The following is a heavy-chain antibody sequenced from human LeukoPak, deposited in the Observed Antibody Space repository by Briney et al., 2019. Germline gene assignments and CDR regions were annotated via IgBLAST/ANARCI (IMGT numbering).Heavy chain of an antibody. J-gene: IGHJ4*02. CDR3: TTIRPGY. D-gene: IGHD5-12*01. V-gene: IGHV3-74*01. CDR2: IKDGGTTT. CDR1: VFTFSGYW. Sequence: GGSLRLSCAASVFTFSGYWIHWVRHVPGKGLVWVARIKDGGTTTDYADSVKGRFTISRDDAKNTLYLQMNSLRAEDTAVYYCTTIRPGYWGQGTLVTVSP.